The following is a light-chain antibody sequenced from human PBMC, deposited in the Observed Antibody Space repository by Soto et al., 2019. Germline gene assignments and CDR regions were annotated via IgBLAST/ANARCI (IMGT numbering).Light chain of an antibody. CDR3: QQYGETPWT. V-gene: IGKV3-20*01. CDR2: GTF. CDR1: QSVGSTY. Sequence: EVLLTQSSGTLSLSQGGRATLSCRDGQSVGSTYLAWYQQKPGQGPRLLIYGTFTRATGIPDRFSGSGSGTDFTLTISRLEPEDCAVYYCQQYGETPWTFGQGTKVDIK. J-gene: IGKJ1*01.